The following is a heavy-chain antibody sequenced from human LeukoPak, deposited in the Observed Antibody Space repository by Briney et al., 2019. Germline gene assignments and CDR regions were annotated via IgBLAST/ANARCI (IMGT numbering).Heavy chain of an antibody. CDR1: GFTFSSYA. D-gene: IGHD5-18*01. CDR3: VKDATAMVIHNWFDP. Sequence: PGGSLRLSCAASGFTFSSYAMSWVRQAPGKGLEWVSAISGSGGSTYYADSVKGRFTISRDNSKNTLYLQMNSLRAEDTAVYYCVKDATAMVIHNWFDPWGQGTLVTVSS. V-gene: IGHV3-23*01. CDR2: ISGSGGST. J-gene: IGHJ5*02.